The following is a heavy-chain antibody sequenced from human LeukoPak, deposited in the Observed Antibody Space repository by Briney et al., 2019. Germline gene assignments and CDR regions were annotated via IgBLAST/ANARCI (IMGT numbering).Heavy chain of an antibody. J-gene: IGHJ4*02. V-gene: IGHV4-59*12. CDR1: GGSISSYY. CDR2: IYYTGST. CDR3: ARDVVAARGSFDY. Sequence: SETLSLTCTISGGSISSYYWSWIRQPPGKGLEWIGYIYYTGSTNHNPSLKSRVTMSVDMSKNQFSLKLRSVTAADTAVYYCARDVVAARGSFDYWGQGTLVTVSS. D-gene: IGHD2-2*01.